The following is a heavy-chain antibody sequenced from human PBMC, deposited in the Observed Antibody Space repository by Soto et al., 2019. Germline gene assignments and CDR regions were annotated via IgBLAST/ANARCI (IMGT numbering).Heavy chain of an antibody. CDR2: IYDTGISGYTPST. J-gene: IGHJ6*02. CDR1: GGSITSSY. CDR3: ARGEDAFFYYGLDV. V-gene: IGHV4-59*01. Sequence: LSLTCTVSGGSITSSYWSWIRRPPGKGLEWIAYIYDTGISGYTPSTSYNPSLKSRVTMSVDTSKSQFSLKLTSVTAADTAVYYRARGEDAFFYYGLDVWGQGITVTVSS.